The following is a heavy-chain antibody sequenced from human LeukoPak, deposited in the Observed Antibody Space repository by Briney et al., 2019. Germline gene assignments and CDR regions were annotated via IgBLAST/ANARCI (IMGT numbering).Heavy chain of an antibody. Sequence: SETLSLTCTVSGGSISSYYWSWIRQPPGKGLEWIGYIYYSGSTNYNPSLKSRVTISVDTSKNQFSLKLSSVTAADTAVYYCARMYVYASPPTSWGQGTLVTVSS. CDR1: GGSISSYY. D-gene: IGHD2-8*01. CDR2: IYYSGST. V-gene: IGHV4-59*01. CDR3: ARMYVYASPPTS. J-gene: IGHJ5*02.